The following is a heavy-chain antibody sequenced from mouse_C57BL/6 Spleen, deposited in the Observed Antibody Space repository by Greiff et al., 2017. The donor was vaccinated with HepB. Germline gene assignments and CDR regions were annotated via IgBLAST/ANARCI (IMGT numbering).Heavy chain of an antibody. V-gene: IGHV1-81*01. CDR1: GYTFTSYG. Sequence: VKVVESGAELARPGASVKLSCKASGYTFTSYGISWVKQRTGQGLEWIGEIYPRSGNTYYNEKFKGKATLTADKSSSTAYMELRSLTSEDSAVYFCAIYYGSSLFAYWGQGTLVTVSA. CDR3: AIYYGSSLFAY. CDR2: IYPRSGNT. J-gene: IGHJ3*01. D-gene: IGHD1-1*01.